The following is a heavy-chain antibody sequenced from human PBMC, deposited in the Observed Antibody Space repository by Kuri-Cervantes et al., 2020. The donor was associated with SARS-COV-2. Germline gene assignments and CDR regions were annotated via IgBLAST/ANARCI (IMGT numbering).Heavy chain of an antibody. CDR2: FYHGGNT. J-gene: IGHJ3*02. CDR3: ARHVRGTGATSALDI. V-gene: IGHV4-38-2*01. Sequence: GSLRLSCAVSGYSISNGYYWGWIRQPPGEGLEWIGSFYHGGNTYCNPSLESRVTISVDTSKNQFSLMLSSVTAADTAVYYCARHVRGTGATSALDIWGQGTMVTVSS. D-gene: IGHD3-10*02. CDR1: GYSISNGYY.